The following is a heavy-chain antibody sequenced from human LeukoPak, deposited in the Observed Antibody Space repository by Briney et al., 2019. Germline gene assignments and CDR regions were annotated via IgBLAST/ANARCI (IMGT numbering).Heavy chain of an antibody. CDR3: ARGYRPNWGSTVGDY. D-gene: IGHD7-27*01. J-gene: IGHJ4*02. V-gene: IGHV3-74*01. Sequence: GGSLRLSCAASGFTFSNAWMSWVRQAPGKGLVWVSRINSDGSSTNYADSVKGRFTISRDNAKNTLYLQMNSLRAEDTAVYYCARGYRPNWGSTVGDYWGQGTLVTVSS. CDR1: GFTFSNAW. CDR2: INSDGSST.